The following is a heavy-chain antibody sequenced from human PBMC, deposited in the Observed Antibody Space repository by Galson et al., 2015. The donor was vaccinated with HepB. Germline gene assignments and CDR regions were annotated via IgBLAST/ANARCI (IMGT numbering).Heavy chain of an antibody. D-gene: IGHD3-16*02. CDR2: IWYDGSNK. CDR1: GFTFSSYG. J-gene: IGHJ5*02. V-gene: IGHV3-33*01. Sequence: SLRLSCAASGFTFSSYGMHWVRQAPGKGLEWVAVIWYDGSNKYYADSVKGRFTISRDNSKNTLYLQMNSLRAEDTAVYYCARDPPPYYDYFWGSYRPNWFAPWAQGTLVTVSS. CDR3: ARDPPPYYDYFWGSYRPNWFAP.